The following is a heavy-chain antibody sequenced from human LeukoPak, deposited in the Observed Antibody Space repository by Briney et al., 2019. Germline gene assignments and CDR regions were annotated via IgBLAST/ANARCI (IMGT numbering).Heavy chain of an antibody. J-gene: IGHJ3*02. CDR2: ISYDGSNK. CDR3: ARDLVSSEWFGELHAFDI. V-gene: IGHV3-30-3*01. CDR1: GFTFSSYA. Sequence: PGRSLGLSCAASGFTFSSYAMHWVRQAPGKGLEWVAVISYDGSNKYYADSVKGRFTISRDNSKNTLYLQMNSLRAEDTAVYYCARDLVSSEWFGELHAFDIWGQGTMVTVSS. D-gene: IGHD3-10*01.